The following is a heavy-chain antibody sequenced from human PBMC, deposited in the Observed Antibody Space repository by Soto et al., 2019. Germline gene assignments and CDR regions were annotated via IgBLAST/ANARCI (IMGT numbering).Heavy chain of an antibody. CDR3: ARGDRGGSGSPASYYYSGLDV. D-gene: IGHD3-10*01. Sequence: GGSLRLSCAASGFTFSSYSMSWVRQAPGKGLEWVSSVSAGGDMTYYSDSVKGRFTISRDNSNNALFLQMNSLRIEDTALYYCARGDRGGSGSPASYYYSGLDVWGQGTTVTVSS. CDR1: GFTFSSYS. CDR2: VSAGGDMT. V-gene: IGHV3-23*01. J-gene: IGHJ6*02.